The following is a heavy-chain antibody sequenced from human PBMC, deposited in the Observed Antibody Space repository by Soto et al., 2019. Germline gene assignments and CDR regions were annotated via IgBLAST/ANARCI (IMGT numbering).Heavy chain of an antibody. Sequence: QVQLQQWGAGLLKPSETLSLTCAVYGGSFSGYYWSWIRQPPGKGLEWIGEINHSGSTNYNPSLKSRVTISVDTSKNQFSLKLSSVTAADTAVYYCARDVRSYFDWSNRGYYFDYWGQGTLVTVSS. V-gene: IGHV4-34*01. CDR3: ARDVRSYFDWSNRGYYFDY. J-gene: IGHJ4*02. CDR1: GGSFSGYY. D-gene: IGHD3-9*01. CDR2: INHSGST.